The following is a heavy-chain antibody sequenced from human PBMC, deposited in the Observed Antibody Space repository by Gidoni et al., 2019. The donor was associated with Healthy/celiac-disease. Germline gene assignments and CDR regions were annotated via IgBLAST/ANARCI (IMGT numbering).Heavy chain of an antibody. CDR3: AREDCSGGSCYSWGYYYYGMDV. V-gene: IGHV3-11*05. CDR1: GFTFSYYY. D-gene: IGHD2-15*01. J-gene: IGHJ6*02. Sequence: QVQLVESGGGLVKPGGSLRLSCAASGFTFSYYYMSWIRQAPGKGLEWVSYISSSSSYTNYADSVKGRFTISRDNAKNSLYLQMNSLRAEDTAVYYCAREDCSGGSCYSWGYYYYGMDVWGQGTTVTVSS. CDR2: ISSSSSYT.